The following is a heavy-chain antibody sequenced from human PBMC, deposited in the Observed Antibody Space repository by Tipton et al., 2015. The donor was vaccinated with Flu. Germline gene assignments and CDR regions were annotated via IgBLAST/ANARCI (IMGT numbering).Heavy chain of an antibody. CDR3: ARDSLVVPAAIPFDY. J-gene: IGHJ4*02. Sequence: QSGAEVKKPGASVKVSCKASRYTFTSYYMHWVRQAPGQGLEWMGIINPSGGSTSYAQKFQGRVTMTRDTSTSTVYMELSSLRSEDTAVYYCARDSLVVPAAIPFDYWGQGTLVTVSS. V-gene: IGHV1-46*01. CDR1: RYTFTSYY. CDR2: INPSGGST. D-gene: IGHD2-2*02.